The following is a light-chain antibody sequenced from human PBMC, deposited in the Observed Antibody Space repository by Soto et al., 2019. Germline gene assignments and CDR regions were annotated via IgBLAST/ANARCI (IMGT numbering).Light chain of an antibody. CDR2: WAS. J-gene: IGKJ4*01. Sequence: DILMTPSPVGLTVSLGGMATLTCKTSQSCLYSSNNSNYLAWYQKKPGQPTRLLIYWASTRESGVPDRFSGSGAGTDFTLTISSLQAEDVAVYYCQQYYSTPLTFGGGTKVDIK. CDR3: QQYYSTPLT. V-gene: IGKV4-1*01. CDR1: QSCLYSSNNSNY.